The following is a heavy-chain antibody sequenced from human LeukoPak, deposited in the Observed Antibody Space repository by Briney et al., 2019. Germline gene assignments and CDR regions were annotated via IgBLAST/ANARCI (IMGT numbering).Heavy chain of an antibody. D-gene: IGHD6-19*01. Sequence: ASVKVSCKVSGYTLTELSMHWVRQAPGKGLEWMGGFDPEDGETIYAQKFQGRVTMTEDTSTDTAYMELSSLRSEDTAVYYCATAHPVAVAGPFDYWGQGTLVTVSS. CDR2: FDPEDGET. J-gene: IGHJ4*02. V-gene: IGHV1-24*01. CDR3: ATAHPVAVAGPFDY. CDR1: GYTLTELS.